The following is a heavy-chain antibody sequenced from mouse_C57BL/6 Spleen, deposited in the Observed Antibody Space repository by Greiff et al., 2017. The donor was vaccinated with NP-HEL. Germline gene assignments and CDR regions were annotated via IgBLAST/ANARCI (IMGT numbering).Heavy chain of an antibody. V-gene: IGHV1-81*01. D-gene: IGHD1-1*01. Sequence: QVQLQQSGAELARPGASVKLSCKASGYTFTSYGISWVKQRTGQGLEWIGEIYPRSGNTYYNEKFKGKATLTADKSSSTAYMELRSLTSEDSAVYFCARKPITTVVAKGYFDYWGQGTTLTVSS. CDR1: GYTFTSYG. J-gene: IGHJ2*01. CDR3: ARKPITTVVAKGYFDY. CDR2: IYPRSGNT.